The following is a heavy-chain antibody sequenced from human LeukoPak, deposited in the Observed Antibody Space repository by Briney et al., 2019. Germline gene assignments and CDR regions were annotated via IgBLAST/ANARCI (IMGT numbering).Heavy chain of an antibody. CDR1: GGSISSSSYY. D-gene: IGHD1-7*01. Sequence: PSETLSLTCTVSGGSISSSSYYWGWIRQPPGKGLEWIGSIYYSGSTYYNPSLKSRVTISVDTSKNQFSLKLSSVTAADTAVYYCARLSANYEMTFVYWGQGALVTVSS. CDR3: ARLSANYEMTFVY. CDR2: IYYSGST. V-gene: IGHV4-39*01. J-gene: IGHJ4*02.